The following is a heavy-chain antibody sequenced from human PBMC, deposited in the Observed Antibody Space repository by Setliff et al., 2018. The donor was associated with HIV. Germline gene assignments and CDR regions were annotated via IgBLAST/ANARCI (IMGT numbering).Heavy chain of an antibody. J-gene: IGHJ4*02. CDR3: AKDTQTGYYDY. CDR2: IKQDGSEK. V-gene: IGHV3-7*03. D-gene: IGHD3-10*01. Sequence: GGSLRLSCAASGDSFRNFGLNWVRQAPGKGLEWVANIKQDGSEKYYVDSVKGQFTISRDNSKNSLYLEMSSLTNEDTAFYYFAKDTQTGYYDYWGQGTLVTVSS. CDR1: GDSFRNFG.